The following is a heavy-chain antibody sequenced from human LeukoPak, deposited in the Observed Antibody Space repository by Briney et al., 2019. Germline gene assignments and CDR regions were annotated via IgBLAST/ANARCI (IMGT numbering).Heavy chain of an antibody. J-gene: IGHJ4*02. CDR1: GFTFSSYS. Sequence: GGSLRLSCAASGFTFSSYSMNWVRQAAGKGLEWVSSISSRSSYIYYADSVKGRFTISRDNAKNSLYLQMNSLRAEDTAVYYCARGDYDFWSGYYLGAGGFDYWGQGTLVTVSS. D-gene: IGHD3-3*01. CDR2: ISSRSSYI. V-gene: IGHV3-21*01. CDR3: ARGDYDFWSGYYLGAGGFDY.